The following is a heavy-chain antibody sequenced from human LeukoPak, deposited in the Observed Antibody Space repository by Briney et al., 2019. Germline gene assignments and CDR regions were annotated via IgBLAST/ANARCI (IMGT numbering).Heavy chain of an antibody. V-gene: IGHV3-7*03. CDR1: GFTFSSHW. Sequence: GGSLRLSCAASGFTFSSHWMSWVRQAPGKGLGWVANIKQDGSEKYYVDSVKGRFTFSRDNAKNSLYLQMNSLRAEDTAVYYCARDRSTTVSNTLGYFDYWGQGTLVTVSS. CDR3: ARDRSTTVSNTLGYFDY. CDR2: IKQDGSEK. D-gene: IGHD2/OR15-2a*01. J-gene: IGHJ4*02.